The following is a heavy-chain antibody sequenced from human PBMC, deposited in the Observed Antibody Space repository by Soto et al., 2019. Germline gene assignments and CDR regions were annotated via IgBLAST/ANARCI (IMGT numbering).Heavy chain of an antibody. CDR1: GFSLSTTGAG. V-gene: IGHV2-5*02. J-gene: IGHJ4*02. CDR3: AKDVSDY. CDR2: LYWDGDK. Sequence: QITLRESGPTLVLLTKTLTLTCTFSGFSLSTTGAGVAWIRQPPGKALEWLALLYWDGDKRYTPSLKNRLSIAKDPSRNQVVLTITNMDPMDTATYYCAKDVSDYWGQGTLVTVSS.